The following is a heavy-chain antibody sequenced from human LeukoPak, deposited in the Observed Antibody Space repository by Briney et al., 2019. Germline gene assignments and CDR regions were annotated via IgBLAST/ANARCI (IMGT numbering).Heavy chain of an antibody. V-gene: IGHV3-11*03. Sequence: TGGSLRLSCAASGFTFSDYYMSWIRQAPGKGLEWVSYISSSSYTNYADSVKGRFTVSRDNSKNTLYLQMNSLRAEDTAVYYCAKMGSVAGDYWGQGTLVTVSS. CDR2: ISSSSYT. D-gene: IGHD6-19*01. J-gene: IGHJ4*02. CDR1: GFTFSDYY. CDR3: AKMGSVAGDY.